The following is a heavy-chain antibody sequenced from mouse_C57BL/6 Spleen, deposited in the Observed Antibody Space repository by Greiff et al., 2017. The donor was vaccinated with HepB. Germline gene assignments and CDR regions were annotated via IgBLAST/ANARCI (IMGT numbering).Heavy chain of an antibody. D-gene: IGHD3-2*02. V-gene: IGHV1-59*01. CDR1: GYTFTSYW. Sequence: QVQLKQPGAELVRPGTSVKLSCKASGYTFTSYWMHWVKQRPGQGLEWIGVIDPSDSYTNYNQKFKGKATLTVDTSSSTAYMQLSSLTSEDSAVYYCARQPSTAQATYAMDYWGQGTSVTVSS. J-gene: IGHJ4*01. CDR3: ARQPSTAQATYAMDY. CDR2: IDPSDSYT.